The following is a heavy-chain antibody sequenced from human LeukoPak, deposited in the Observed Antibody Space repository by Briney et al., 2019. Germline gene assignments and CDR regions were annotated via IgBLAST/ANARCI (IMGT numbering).Heavy chain of an antibody. CDR1: GFTFSSYA. CDR3: AGDKEVWFGPVDY. Sequence: GWSLRLSCAASGFTFSSYAMHWVRQAPGKGLEWAAVISYDGSNKYYADSVKGRFTISRDNSKNKLYLQMNSLRAEDPAVYYCAGDKEVWFGPVDYWGQGTLVTVSS. D-gene: IGHD3-10*01. J-gene: IGHJ4*02. CDR2: ISYDGSNK. V-gene: IGHV3-30*04.